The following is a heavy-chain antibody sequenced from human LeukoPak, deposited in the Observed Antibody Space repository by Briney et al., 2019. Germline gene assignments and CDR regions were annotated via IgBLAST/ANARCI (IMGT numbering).Heavy chain of an antibody. CDR1: GGSISSGDYY. CDR3: VREGLGYYGSGSYPIDY. J-gene: IGHJ4*02. D-gene: IGHD3-10*01. Sequence: PSQTLSLTCTVSGGSISSGDYYWSWIRQPPGMGLEWIGYIYYSGSTYYKPSLKSRATISVDTSKNQFSLKLSSVTAADTAVYYCVREGLGYYGSGSYPIDYWGQGTLVTVSS. V-gene: IGHV4-30-4*01. CDR2: IYYSGST.